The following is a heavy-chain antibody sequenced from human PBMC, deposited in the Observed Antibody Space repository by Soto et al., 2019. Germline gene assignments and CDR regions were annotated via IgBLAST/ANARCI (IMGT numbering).Heavy chain of an antibody. Sequence: GGSLRLSCAASGFTFSSYGMHWVRQSPGKGLEWVAVIWYDGSNKYYADSVKGRFTISRDNSKNTLYLQMNSLRAEDTAVYYCARDSDYYGSGSYYNFRGMDVWGQGTTVTVSS. CDR3: ARDSDYYGSGSYYNFRGMDV. CDR2: IWYDGSNK. J-gene: IGHJ6*02. V-gene: IGHV3-33*01. D-gene: IGHD3-10*01. CDR1: GFTFSSYG.